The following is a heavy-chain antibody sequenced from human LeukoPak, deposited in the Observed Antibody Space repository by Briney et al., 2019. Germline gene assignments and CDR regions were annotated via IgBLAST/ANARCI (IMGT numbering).Heavy chain of an antibody. J-gene: IGHJ6*02. CDR2: INPSGGST. Sequence: GASVKVSCKASGYNFISYYMHWVRQASGQGLEWMGIINPSGGSTSYAQKFQDRVTMTRDTSTSTVYMELSSLKSEDTAVYYCAREDVVLVDAVRYYYYGMDVWGQGTTVTVSS. V-gene: IGHV1-46*01. CDR3: AREDVVLVDAVRYYYYGMDV. D-gene: IGHD2-8*01. CDR1: GYNFISYY.